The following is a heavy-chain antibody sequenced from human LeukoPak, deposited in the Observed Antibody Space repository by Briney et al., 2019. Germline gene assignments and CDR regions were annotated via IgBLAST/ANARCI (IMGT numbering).Heavy chain of an antibody. Sequence: SETLSLTCTVSGGSISSYYWSWIRQPPGKGLEWIGYIYYSGSTNYNPSLKSRVTISVDRSKNQFSLKLSSVTAADTAVYYCARAITIFGVVIISYFDYWGQGTLVTVSS. CDR3: ARAITIFGVVIISYFDY. D-gene: IGHD3-3*01. J-gene: IGHJ4*02. V-gene: IGHV4-59*12. CDR1: GGSISSYY. CDR2: IYYSGST.